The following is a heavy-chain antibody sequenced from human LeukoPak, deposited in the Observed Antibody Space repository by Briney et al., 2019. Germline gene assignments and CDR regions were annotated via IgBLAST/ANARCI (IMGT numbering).Heavy chain of an antibody. CDR2: IGTAGDT. Sequence: PGGSPRLSCAASGFTFRTYDMHWVRQATGKSLEWVSAIGTAGDTYYQGSVKGRFTISREFATNYLYLQMNSLRAEDTAVYYCARQLRPLGFDFWGQGTLVTVSS. CDR1: GFTFRTYD. CDR3: ARQLRPLGFDF. J-gene: IGHJ4*02. V-gene: IGHV3-13*01.